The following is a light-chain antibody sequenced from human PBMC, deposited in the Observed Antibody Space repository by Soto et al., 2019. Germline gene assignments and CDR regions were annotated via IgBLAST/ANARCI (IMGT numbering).Light chain of an antibody. CDR3: QQYTRSRYI. Sequence: EIVLTQSPGILSLSPRDRATLSCRASQTLSSSYLAWYQQKPGQAPSLLIYAASSRATGIPDRFSGSGSGTDFTLTISRLEPEDFAVYYCQQYTRSRYIFGQGTKVEIK. J-gene: IGKJ2*01. V-gene: IGKV3-20*01. CDR2: AAS. CDR1: QTLSSSY.